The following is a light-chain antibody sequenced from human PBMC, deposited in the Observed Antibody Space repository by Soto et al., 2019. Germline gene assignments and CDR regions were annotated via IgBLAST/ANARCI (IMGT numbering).Light chain of an antibody. V-gene: IGKV1-5*01. Sequence: DIQMTQSPSSVSASGGDRVTITCRASQGISNCLAWYQQKPGTAPNLLIYDVSSLESGVPPRFSGSGSGTDFTLTISGLQPDDFATYYCKQYDSYWTFGQGTKVDIK. CDR1: QGISNC. CDR2: DVS. J-gene: IGKJ1*01. CDR3: KQYDSYWT.